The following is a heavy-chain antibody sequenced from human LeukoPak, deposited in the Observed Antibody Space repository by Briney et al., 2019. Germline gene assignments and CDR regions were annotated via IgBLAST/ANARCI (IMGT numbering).Heavy chain of an antibody. J-gene: IGHJ4*02. CDR2: ISYDGSNK. CDR1: GFTFSSYA. D-gene: IGHD2-2*01. CDR3: AKGSSTSLHCDY. Sequence: GGSLRLSCAASGFTFSSYAMHWVRQAPGKGLEWVAVISYDGSNKYYADSVKGRFTTSRDNSKNTLYLQMNSLRAEDTAVYYCAKGSSTSLHCDYWGQGTLVTVSS. V-gene: IGHV3-30*07.